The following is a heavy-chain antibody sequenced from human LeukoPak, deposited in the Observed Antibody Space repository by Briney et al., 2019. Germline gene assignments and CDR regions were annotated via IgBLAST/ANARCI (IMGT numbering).Heavy chain of an antibody. CDR1: GYTFTDYD. V-gene: IGHV1-3*01. CDR3: ARGTAPNIAVAGNYYYYGMDV. J-gene: IGHJ6*02. D-gene: IGHD6-19*01. CDR2: ISGGGGTG. Sequence: ASVKVSCKASGYTFTDYDIHWVRQAPGQRLEWMGWISGGGGTGIYSQNFQDRVTITWDTSATTAYMELNSLRSEDTAVYYCARGTAPNIAVAGNYYYYGMDVWGQGTTVTVSS.